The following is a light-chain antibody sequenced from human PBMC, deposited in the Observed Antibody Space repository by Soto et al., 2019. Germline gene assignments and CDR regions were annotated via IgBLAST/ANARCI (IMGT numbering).Light chain of an antibody. V-gene: IGKV3-15*01. CDR2: AAS. CDR1: QSVSSN. J-gene: IGKJ3*01. Sequence: EIVMTQSPATLSVSPGERATLSCRASQSVSSNLAWYQQKPGQAPRLLIYAASTRATGIPARFSGSESGTEFTPTISSLQSEDFAVYYCQQYNNWPRTFGPGTKVDIK. CDR3: QQYNNWPRT.